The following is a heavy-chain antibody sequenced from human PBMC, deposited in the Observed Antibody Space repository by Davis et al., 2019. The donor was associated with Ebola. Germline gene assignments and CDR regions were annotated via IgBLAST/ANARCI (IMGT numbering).Heavy chain of an antibody. Sequence: PGGSLRLSCAASGFTFSTNAMSWVRQAPGKGLEWVSTISGSAIDTYYADSVKGRFTISRDNSKNTLYLQMNSLRAEDTAVYYCASRRGGPQNGWDILAGYPWGQGTLVTVSS. V-gene: IGHV3-23*01. J-gene: IGHJ4*02. D-gene: IGHD3-9*01. CDR2: ISGSAIDT. CDR1: GFTFSTNA. CDR3: ASRRGGPQNGWDILAGYP.